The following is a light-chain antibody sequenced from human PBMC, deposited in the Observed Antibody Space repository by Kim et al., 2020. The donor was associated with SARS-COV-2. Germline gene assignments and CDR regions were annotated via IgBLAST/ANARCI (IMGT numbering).Light chain of an antibody. J-gene: IGKJ2*01. V-gene: IGKV1-5*01. CDR1: QNISSW. CDR3: QQYNSYPYT. CDR2: DAS. Sequence: SASVGDRITNTCRDSQNISSWLAWYQQKPGKAPKLQIYDASSLESGVPSSFSGSGSETEFTLTISSVQPDDFATYNCQQYNSYPYTFGQGTKLEIK.